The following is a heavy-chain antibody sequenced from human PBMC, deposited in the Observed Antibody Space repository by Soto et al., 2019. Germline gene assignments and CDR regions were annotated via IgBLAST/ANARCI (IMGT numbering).Heavy chain of an antibody. J-gene: IGHJ6*02. CDR2: IYYSGST. V-gene: IGHV4-39*01. D-gene: IGHD5-12*01. Sequence: SETLSLTCTVSGGSISSSSYYCGCIRQPPGKGLEWIGSIYYSGSTYYNPSLKSRVTISVDTSKNQFSLKLSSVTAADTAVYYCARHSGYGRYYYYGMDVWGQGTTVTVSS. CDR1: GGSISSSSYY. CDR3: ARHSGYGRYYYYGMDV.